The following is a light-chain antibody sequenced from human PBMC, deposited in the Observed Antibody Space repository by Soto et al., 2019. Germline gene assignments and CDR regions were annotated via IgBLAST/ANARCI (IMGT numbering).Light chain of an antibody. CDR2: EVS. CDR3: CSYAGSSTLAV. J-gene: IGLJ7*01. V-gene: IGLV2-23*02. CDR1: SSDVGSYNL. Sequence: QSALTQPASVPGSPGQSITISCTGTSSDVGSYNLVSWYQQHPTKAPKLMIYEVSKRPSGVSNRFSGSKSDNTASLTISGLQAEDEADYYCCSYAGSSTLAVFGGGTQLTVL.